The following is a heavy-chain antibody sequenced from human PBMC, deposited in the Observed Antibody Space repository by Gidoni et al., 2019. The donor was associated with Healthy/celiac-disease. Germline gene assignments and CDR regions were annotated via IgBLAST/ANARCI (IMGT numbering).Heavy chain of an antibody. V-gene: IGHV3-33*01. Sequence: QVQLVESGGGVVQPGRSLRLSCAASGFTFNSYGMHWVRQAPGKGLEWVAVIWYDGSNKYFADSVKGRFTISRDNSKNTLDLQRNSLRAEDTAVYYCAREGAYDYIWGSYRPYYFDYWGQGTLVTVSS. D-gene: IGHD3-16*02. J-gene: IGHJ4*02. CDR1: GFTFNSYG. CDR2: IWYDGSNK. CDR3: AREGAYDYIWGSYRPYYFDY.